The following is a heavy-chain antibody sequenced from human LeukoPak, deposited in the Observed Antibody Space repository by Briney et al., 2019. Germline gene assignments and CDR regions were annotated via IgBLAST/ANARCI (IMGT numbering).Heavy chain of an antibody. CDR2: INWNGGST. CDR1: GFTFDDYG. CDR3: ATPYYYGSGSYIYSFDD. D-gene: IGHD3-10*01. V-gene: IGHV3-20*04. Sequence: PGGSLRLSCAASGFTFDDYGMSWVRQAPGKGLEWVSGINWNGGSTGYADSVKGRFTISRDNAKNSLYLQMNSLRAEDTAVYYCATPYYYGSGSYIYSFDDWGQGTLVTVSS. J-gene: IGHJ4*02.